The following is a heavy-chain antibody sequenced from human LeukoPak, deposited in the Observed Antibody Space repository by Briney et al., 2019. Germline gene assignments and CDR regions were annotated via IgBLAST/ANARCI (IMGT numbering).Heavy chain of an antibody. CDR1: GYTFTNYG. Sequence: ASVKVSCKTFGYTFTNYGISWVRQAPGQGLEWMGWISAYNGNTNYAQRLQGRVTMTTDTPSSTVYMEMRNLRSDDTAVYFCARGGHYDFWSGPPDYWGQGTQVTVSS. CDR2: ISAYNGNT. CDR3: ARGGHYDFWSGPPDY. J-gene: IGHJ4*02. V-gene: IGHV1-18*01. D-gene: IGHD3-3*01.